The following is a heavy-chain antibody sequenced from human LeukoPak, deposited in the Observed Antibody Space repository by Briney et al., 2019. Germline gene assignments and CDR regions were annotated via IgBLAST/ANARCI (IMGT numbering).Heavy chain of an antibody. V-gene: IGHV3-7*01. J-gene: IGHJ3*02. Sequence: GGSLRLSCAVTGLTFSDYWMTWVRQAPGKGLEWVATIKPDGSEKYYVDSVKGRFTISRDNAKNSLYLQMNSLRAEETAVYYCARVLYDSSGFNAFDIWGQGTMVTVSS. CDR1: GLTFSDYW. CDR2: IKPDGSEK. D-gene: IGHD3-22*01. CDR3: ARVLYDSSGFNAFDI.